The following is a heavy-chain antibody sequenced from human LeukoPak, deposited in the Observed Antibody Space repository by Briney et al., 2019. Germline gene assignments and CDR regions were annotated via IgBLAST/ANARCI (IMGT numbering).Heavy chain of an antibody. CDR2: IYYSGNT. CDR3: ARQPDQDDAFDI. V-gene: IGHV4-39*01. Sequence: SETLSLTCSVSGGSISTSSYYWGWIRQPPGKGLEWIGNIYYSGNTYYNPSLKSRVTTSVDTSKNQFSLKLSSVTAADTAVYSCARQPDQDDAFDIWGQGTMVTVSS. CDR1: GGSISTSSYY. J-gene: IGHJ3*02.